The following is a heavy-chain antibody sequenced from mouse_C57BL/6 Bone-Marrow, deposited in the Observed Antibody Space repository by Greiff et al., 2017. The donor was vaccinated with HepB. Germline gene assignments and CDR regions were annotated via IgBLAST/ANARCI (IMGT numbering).Heavy chain of an antibody. CDR2: IRPNSGST. V-gene: IGHV1-64*01. J-gene: IGHJ1*03. Sequence: QVQLQQPGAELVKPGASVKLSCKASGYTFTSYWMHWVKQRPGQGLEWIGMIRPNSGSTNYNEKFKSKATLTVYKSTSTAYMQLSSLTSEASAVYYCASPNSYFDVWGTGTTVTVSS. CDR1: GYTFTSYW. CDR3: ASPNSYFDV.